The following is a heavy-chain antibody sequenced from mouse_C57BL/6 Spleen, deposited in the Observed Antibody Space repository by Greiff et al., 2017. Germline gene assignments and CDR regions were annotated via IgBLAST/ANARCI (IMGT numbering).Heavy chain of an antibody. Sequence: EVKLMESGPGLVKPSQSLSLTCSVTGYSITSGYYWNWIRQFPGNKLEWMGYISYDGSNNYNPSLKNRISITRDTSKNQFFLKLNSVTTEDTATYYCAREGDYDVAWFAYWGQGTLVTVSA. D-gene: IGHD2-4*01. CDR2: ISYDGSN. CDR3: AREGDYDVAWFAY. J-gene: IGHJ3*01. CDR1: GYSITSGYY. V-gene: IGHV3-6*01.